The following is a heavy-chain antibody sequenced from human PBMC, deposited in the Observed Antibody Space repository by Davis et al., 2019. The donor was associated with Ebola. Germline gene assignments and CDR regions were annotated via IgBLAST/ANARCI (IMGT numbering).Heavy chain of an antibody. CDR2: IYQNGNT. Sequence: SETLSLTCTVSGYSIISGYYWGWVRQSPGRGLEWIGSIYQNGNTYYNPSLKSRVSISVDTTKNQFSLKLSSVTAADTAVYYCARGRQLWLRGMDVWGKGTTVTVSS. V-gene: IGHV4-38-2*02. J-gene: IGHJ6*04. CDR3: ARGRQLWLRGMDV. D-gene: IGHD5-18*01. CDR1: GYSIISGYY.